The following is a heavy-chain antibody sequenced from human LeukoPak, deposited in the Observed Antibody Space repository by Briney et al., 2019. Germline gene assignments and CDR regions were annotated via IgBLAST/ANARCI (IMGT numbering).Heavy chain of an antibody. D-gene: IGHD2-2*01. J-gene: IGHJ4*02. CDR1: GFTFSNAW. CDR3: TTDEERCSSTSCYDLDYFDY. V-gene: IGHV3-15*01. Sequence: GGSLRLSCAASGFTFSNAWMSWVRQAPGKGLEWVGRIKSKTDGGTTDYAAPVKGRFTISRDDSKNTLYLQMNSLKTEDTAVYYCTTDEERCSSTSCYDLDYFDYWGREPWSPSPQ. CDR2: IKSKTDGGTT.